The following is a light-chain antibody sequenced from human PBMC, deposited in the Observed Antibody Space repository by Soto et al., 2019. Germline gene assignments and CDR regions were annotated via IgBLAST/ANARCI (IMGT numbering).Light chain of an antibody. V-gene: IGKV3-20*01. CDR3: QQDGSSPRP. J-gene: IGKJ1*01. CDR1: QSVSSSY. Sequence: VVLTQSPAPLSLSPGERATRSCSASQSVSSSYLAWYQQKPGQAPRLLIYGASSRATGIPDRFSGSGSGTDFTLTISRLEPEDFAVYYCQQDGSSPRPVGQGTKVDIK. CDR2: GAS.